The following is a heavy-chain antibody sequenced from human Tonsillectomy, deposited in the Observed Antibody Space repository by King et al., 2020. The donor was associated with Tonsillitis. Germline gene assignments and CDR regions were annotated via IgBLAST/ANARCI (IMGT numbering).Heavy chain of an antibody. Sequence: DVQLVESGGGLVQPGGSLRLSCAASGFIFSNYAMSWVRQAPGKGLEWVSAISGSGGRTHYAESVKGRFTISGDNSKNTPYMQMNSLRAEDTAVYYCAKDTAVAGYYWGQGTQVIVSS. J-gene: IGHJ4*02. CDR3: AKDTAVAGYY. D-gene: IGHD6-19*01. V-gene: IGHV3-23*04. CDR2: ISGSGGRT. CDR1: GFIFSNYA.